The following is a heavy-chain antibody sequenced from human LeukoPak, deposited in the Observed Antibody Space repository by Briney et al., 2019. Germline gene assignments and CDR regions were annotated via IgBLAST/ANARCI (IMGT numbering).Heavy chain of an antibody. CDR1: GFTFSSYW. D-gene: IGHD6-13*01. CDR3: ARVSAAAGLGWFDP. J-gene: IGHJ5*02. CDR2: IKKDGSEK. Sequence: GGSLRLSCAASGFTFSSYWMSWVRQAPGKGLEWVANIKKDGSEKFYVDSVRGRFTISRDNAKTSLYLQMNSLRAEDTALYYCARVSAAAGLGWFDPWGQGTLVTVSS. V-gene: IGHV3-7*03.